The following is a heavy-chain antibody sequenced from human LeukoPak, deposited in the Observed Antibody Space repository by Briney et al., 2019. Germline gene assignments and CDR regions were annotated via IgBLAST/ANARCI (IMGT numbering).Heavy chain of an antibody. D-gene: IGHD6-13*01. CDR1: GFIFSSYA. Sequence: GGSLRLSCAASGFIFSSYAMSWVRQAPGKGLEWVSAISGSGCSTYYADSVKGHFTISRDNSKNTLFLQMNSLRAEDTAVYYCAARHRYSSSWTFDYWGQGTLVTVSS. CDR2: ISGSGCST. V-gene: IGHV3-23*01. CDR3: AARHRYSSSWTFDY. J-gene: IGHJ4*02.